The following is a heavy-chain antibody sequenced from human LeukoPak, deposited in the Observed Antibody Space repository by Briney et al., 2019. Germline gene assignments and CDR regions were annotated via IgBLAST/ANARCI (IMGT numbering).Heavy chain of an antibody. CDR2: INSDGSSA. Sequence: QPGGSLRLSCAASGFTFSTYWIHWVRQAPGKGLVWVSRINSDGSSATYADSVKGRFTISRDNAKNTVYLQMNSLRVEDTAVYFCTSRNGSGDYWGQGTPVTVSS. V-gene: IGHV3-74*01. CDR3: TSRNGSGDY. J-gene: IGHJ4*02. D-gene: IGHD3-10*01. CDR1: GFTFSTYW.